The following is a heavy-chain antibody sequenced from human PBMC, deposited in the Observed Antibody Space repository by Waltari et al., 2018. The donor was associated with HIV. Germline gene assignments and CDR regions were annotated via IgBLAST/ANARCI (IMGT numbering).Heavy chain of an antibody. V-gene: IGHV4-39*01. CDR1: GGAISSYSNR. J-gene: IGHJ4*02. Sequence: QLQLKESGPGLVKPSETLPLTCTVAGGAISSYSNRWGWIRQPPGKGLEWIGGIFYSGSTYYNPSLKSRVTISVDTSKNQFSLKLSSVTAADTAVYYCARHVGSFYRSSSDLGFDYWGQGTLVTVSS. CDR2: IFYSGST. D-gene: IGHD6-6*01. CDR3: ARHVGSFYRSSSDLGFDY.